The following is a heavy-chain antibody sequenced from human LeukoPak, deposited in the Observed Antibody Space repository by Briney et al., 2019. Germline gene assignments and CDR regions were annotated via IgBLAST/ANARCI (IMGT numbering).Heavy chain of an antibody. J-gene: IGHJ5*02. Sequence: ASVKVSCKASGGTFISYAISWGREGPGEGGERMGGIIPILGTANYEQKLQGRVTITADESKRTEYMELSRLRAGETAVYYCASSQRADYNWFDPWGQGTLVTVSS. CDR1: GGTFISYA. CDR2: IIPILGTA. V-gene: IGHV1-69*01. CDR3: ASSQRADYNWFDP.